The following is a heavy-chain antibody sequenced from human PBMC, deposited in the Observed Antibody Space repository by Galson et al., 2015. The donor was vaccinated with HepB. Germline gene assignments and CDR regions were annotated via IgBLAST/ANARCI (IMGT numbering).Heavy chain of an antibody. CDR1: GYTFTSYG. CDR3: ARADVGGDYIYYYYYGMDV. Sequence: QSGAEVKKPGESLRISCKASGYTFTSYGISWVRQAPGQGLEWMGWISAYNGNTNYAQKLQGRVTMTTDTSTSTAYMELRSLRSDDTAVYYCARADVGGDYIYYYYYGMDVWGQGTTVTVSS. J-gene: IGHJ6*02. CDR2: ISAYNGNT. V-gene: IGHV1-18*04. D-gene: IGHD4-17*01.